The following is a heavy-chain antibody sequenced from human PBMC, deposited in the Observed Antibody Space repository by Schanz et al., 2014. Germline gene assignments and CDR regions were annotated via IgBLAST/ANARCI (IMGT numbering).Heavy chain of an antibody. CDR3: ARGGYCSRTSCYFKGGWFDP. Sequence: QVQLQESGPGLVKPSETLSLTCTVSGDSISGYYWNWIRQPAGKGLEWIGRIYTNGSTKYNPSLKSRVTMSVDRSKNQFALKLSSVTAADTAVYYCARGGYCSRTSCYFKGGWFDPWGQGTLVTVSS. J-gene: IGHJ5*02. V-gene: IGHV4-4*07. CDR1: GDSISGYY. CDR2: IYTNGST. D-gene: IGHD2-2*01.